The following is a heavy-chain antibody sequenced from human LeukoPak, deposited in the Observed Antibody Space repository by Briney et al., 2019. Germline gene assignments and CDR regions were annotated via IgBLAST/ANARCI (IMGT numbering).Heavy chain of an antibody. Sequence: PGGSLRLSCAASGFTFSSYAMHWVRQAPGKGLEWVAVISYDGSNKYYADSVKGRFTISRDNSKNTLYLQMNSLRAEDTAVYYCASFKDRNSGYDSSYFDYWGQGTLVTVSS. V-gene: IGHV3-30-3*01. CDR1: GFTFSSYA. D-gene: IGHD5-12*01. CDR2: ISYDGSNK. J-gene: IGHJ4*02. CDR3: ASFKDRNSGYDSSYFDY.